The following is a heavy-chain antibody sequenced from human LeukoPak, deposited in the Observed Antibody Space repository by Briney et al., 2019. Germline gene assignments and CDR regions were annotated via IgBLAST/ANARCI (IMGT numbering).Heavy chain of an antibody. V-gene: IGHV3-49*04. J-gene: IGHJ4*02. Sequence: GMSLRLSCTASGFTFGDYAMNWVRQAPGEGLEWVGFIRGKTYGGTTAYAASVKGRFTISRDDSKSIAYLQMSSLKTEDTAVYFCTRGLLAAAGPYYFDYWGQGTLVTVSS. CDR1: GFTFGDYA. CDR2: IRGKTYGGTT. CDR3: TRGLLAAAGPYYFDY. D-gene: IGHD6-13*01.